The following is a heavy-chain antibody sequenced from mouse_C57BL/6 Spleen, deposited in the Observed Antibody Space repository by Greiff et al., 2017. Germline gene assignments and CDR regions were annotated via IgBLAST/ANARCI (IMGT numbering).Heavy chain of an antibody. CDR2: ISDGGSYT. J-gene: IGHJ2*01. CDR3: ARAGSSYFYYFDY. CDR1: GFTFSSYA. D-gene: IGHD1-1*01. Sequence: EVNLVESGGGLVKPGGSLKLSCAASGFTFSSYAMSWVRQTPEKRLEWVATISDGGSYTYYPDNVKGRFTISRDNAKNNLYQQMSHLKSEDTAMYYCARAGSSYFYYFDYWGQGTTLTVSS. V-gene: IGHV5-4*03.